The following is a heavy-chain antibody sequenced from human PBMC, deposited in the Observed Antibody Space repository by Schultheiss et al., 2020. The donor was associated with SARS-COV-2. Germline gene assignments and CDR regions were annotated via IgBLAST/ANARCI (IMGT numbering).Heavy chain of an antibody. CDR3: ARRGAVTTFFYGMDV. CDR2: IYPGDSDT. V-gene: IGHV5-51*01. Sequence: GGSLRLSCKGSEYSFSNYWIGWVRQMPGKGLEWMGIIYPGDSDTRYSPSFQGQVTISADKSISTAYLQWSSLKASDTAMYYCARRGAVTTFFYGMDVWGQGTTVTVSS. CDR1: EYSFSNYW. J-gene: IGHJ6*02. D-gene: IGHD4-17*01.